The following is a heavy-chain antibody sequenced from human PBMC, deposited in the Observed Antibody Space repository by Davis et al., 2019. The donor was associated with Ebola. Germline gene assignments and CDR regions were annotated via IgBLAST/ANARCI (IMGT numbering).Heavy chain of an antibody. Sequence: GGSLRLSCAASGFTVSSNYMNWVRQAPGKGLEWVSYISSRSGTIYYADSVKGRFTISRDNAKNSLYLQMNSLRAEDTAVYYCARYLSEWRSYSYHYYGMDVWGQGTTVTVSS. D-gene: IGHD3-3*01. CDR1: GFTVSSNY. CDR2: ISSRSGTI. J-gene: IGHJ6*02. V-gene: IGHV3-48*04. CDR3: ARYLSEWRSYSYHYYGMDV.